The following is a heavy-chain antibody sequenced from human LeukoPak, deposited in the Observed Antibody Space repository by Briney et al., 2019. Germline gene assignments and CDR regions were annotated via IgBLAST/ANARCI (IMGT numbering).Heavy chain of an antibody. Sequence: GGSLRHSCAASGFTFSDYYMSWIRQAPGKGLEWVSYISSSGSTIYYADSVKGRFTISRDNAKNSLYLQMNSLRAEDTAVYYCARDSYSYGSNFDYWGQGTLVTVSS. CDR1: GFTFSDYY. CDR3: ARDSYSYGSNFDY. CDR2: ISSSGSTI. J-gene: IGHJ4*02. D-gene: IGHD5-18*01. V-gene: IGHV3-11*01.